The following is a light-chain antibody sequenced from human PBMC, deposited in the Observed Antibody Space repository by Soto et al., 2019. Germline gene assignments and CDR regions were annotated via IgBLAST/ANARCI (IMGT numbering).Light chain of an antibody. CDR1: SSDVGAYNY. CDR3: SSYTRTSTYV. J-gene: IGLJ1*01. V-gene: IGLV2-14*01. CDR2: DVT. Sequence: QSALTQPGSVSGSPGQSITISCTGTSSDVGAYNYVSWYQQHPGKVPKLMIYDVTNRPSGVSNRFSGSKSGNTASLTITGLQAEDEADYYCSSYTRTSTYVFGAGTKVTVL.